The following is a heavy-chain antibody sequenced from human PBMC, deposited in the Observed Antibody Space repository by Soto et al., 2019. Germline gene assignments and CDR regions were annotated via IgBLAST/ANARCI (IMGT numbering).Heavy chain of an antibody. Sequence: PGGSLRLSCAASGFTFSSYGMHWVRQAPGKGLEWVAVIWYDGSNKYYADSVKGRFTISRDNSKNTLYLQMNSLRAEDTAVYYCAREAAAEDPYYYYRMDVWGQGTTVTVSS. V-gene: IGHV3-33*01. CDR2: IWYDGSNK. CDR3: AREAAAEDPYYYYRMDV. D-gene: IGHD6-13*01. J-gene: IGHJ6*02. CDR1: GFTFSSYG.